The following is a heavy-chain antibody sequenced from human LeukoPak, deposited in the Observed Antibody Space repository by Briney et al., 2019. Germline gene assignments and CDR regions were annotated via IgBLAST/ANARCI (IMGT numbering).Heavy chain of an antibody. CDR3: ARGPDDAFDI. Sequence: PSETLSLTCAVYGGSFSGYYWSWIRQPPGKGLEWIGSIYHSGSTYYNPSLKSRVTISVDTSKNQFSLKLSSVTAADTAVYYCARGPDDAFDIWGQGTMVTVSS. CDR2: IYHSGST. J-gene: IGHJ3*02. CDR1: GGSFSGYY. V-gene: IGHV4-34*01.